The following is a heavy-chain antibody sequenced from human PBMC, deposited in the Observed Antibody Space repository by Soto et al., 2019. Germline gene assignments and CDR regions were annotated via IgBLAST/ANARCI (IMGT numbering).Heavy chain of an antibody. J-gene: IGHJ4*02. CDR1: GFSFDDYA. V-gene: IGHV3-9*01. CDR3: AKDSGAGNSYTSSSFDY. Sequence: EVQLVESGGGLVQPGRSLRLSCAASGFSFDDYAMHWVRQAPGKGLEWVSGISWNSGSIGSADSVRGRFTISRDNAKNSLYLRMDSLRADDTALYYCAKDSGAGNSYTSSSFDYWGQGTLVTVSS. D-gene: IGHD6-6*01. CDR2: ISWNSGSI.